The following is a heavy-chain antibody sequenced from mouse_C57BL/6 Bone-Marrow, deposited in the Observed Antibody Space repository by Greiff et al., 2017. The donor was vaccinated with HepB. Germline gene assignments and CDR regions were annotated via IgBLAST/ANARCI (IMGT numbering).Heavy chain of an antibody. CDR1: GYTFTSYW. CDR2: IDPSDSYT. CDR3: AREGDYVGYFDV. J-gene: IGHJ1*03. Sequence: QVQLQQPGAELVMPGASVKLSCKASGYTFTSYWMHWVKQRPGQGLEWIGEIDPSDSYTNYNQKFKGKSTLTVDKSSSTAYMQLSSLTSEDSAVSYCAREGDYVGYFDVWGTGTTVTVSS. D-gene: IGHD1-1*01. V-gene: IGHV1-69*01.